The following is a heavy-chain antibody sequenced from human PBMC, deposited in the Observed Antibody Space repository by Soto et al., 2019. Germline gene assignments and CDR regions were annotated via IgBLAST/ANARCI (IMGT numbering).Heavy chain of an antibody. V-gene: IGHV3-33*01. Sequence: GGSLRLSCAASGFTFSSYGIHWVRQEPGKGLEWVAVIWYDGSNKYYAGSVQGRFTISRENAKNSLYLQMNSLRAGDTAVYYCARVLRGYSGFEDYFDYWGQGALVTVSS. CDR1: GFTFSSYG. CDR3: ARVLRGYSGFEDYFDY. J-gene: IGHJ4*02. CDR2: IWYDGSNK. D-gene: IGHD5-12*01.